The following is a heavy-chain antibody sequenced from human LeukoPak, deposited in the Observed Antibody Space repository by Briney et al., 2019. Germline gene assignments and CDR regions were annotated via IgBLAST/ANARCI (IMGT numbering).Heavy chain of an antibody. Sequence: GGSLRLSCAASGFSFSSYAMSWVRQAPGKGLEWVSAISGSGGSTYYADSVKGRFTISRDNSKNTLYLQMNSLRAEDTAVYYCAKEGSPGSGSYYYGYWGQGTLVTVSS. D-gene: IGHD3-10*01. CDR1: GFSFSSYA. J-gene: IGHJ4*02. V-gene: IGHV3-23*01. CDR2: ISGSGGST. CDR3: AKEGSPGSGSYYYGY.